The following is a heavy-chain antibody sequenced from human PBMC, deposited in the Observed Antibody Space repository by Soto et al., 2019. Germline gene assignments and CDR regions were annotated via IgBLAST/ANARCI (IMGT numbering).Heavy chain of an antibody. CDR2: IIPIFGTA. CDR3: ARRLETYYYYYGMAV. D-gene: IGHD6-19*01. V-gene: IGHV1-69*13. J-gene: IGHJ6*02. Sequence: ASVKVSCKASGGTFSSYAISWVRQAPGQGLEWMGGIIPIFGTANYAQKFQGRVTITADESTSTAYMELSSLRSEDTAVYYCARRLETYYYYYGMAVWGQGTTVTVSS. CDR1: GGTFSSYA.